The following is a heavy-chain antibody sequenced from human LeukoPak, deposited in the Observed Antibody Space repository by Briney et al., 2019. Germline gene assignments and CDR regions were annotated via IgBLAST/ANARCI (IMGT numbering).Heavy chain of an antibody. Sequence: GGSLRRSCAASGFTFRTYSLNWVRQAPGKGLEWVSSISSSSNSIYYADSVKGRFTISRDNTKNSLYLQMNSLRAEDTAVYYCARDPWGQMAYWGQGTLVIVSS. J-gene: IGHJ4*02. V-gene: IGHV3-21*01. D-gene: IGHD3-16*01. CDR1: GFTFRTYS. CDR2: ISSSSNSI. CDR3: ARDPWGQMAY.